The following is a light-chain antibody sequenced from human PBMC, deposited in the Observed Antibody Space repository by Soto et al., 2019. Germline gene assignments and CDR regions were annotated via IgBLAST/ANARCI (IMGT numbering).Light chain of an antibody. V-gene: IGKV3-11*02. CDR2: DAS. CDR1: QDVSIF. CDR3: QQRSTWLYA. Sequence: EILLAQSPATLSLSPGERATLSCKASQDVSIFLAWYQQKPGQAPRLLIHDASNRATGVPARFSGSGSGRYFTRTRTSLEPEDFTVYYCQQRSTWLYAFGQGTKLEV. J-gene: IGKJ2*01.